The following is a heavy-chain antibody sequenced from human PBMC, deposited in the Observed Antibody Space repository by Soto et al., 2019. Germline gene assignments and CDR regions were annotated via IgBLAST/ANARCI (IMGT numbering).Heavy chain of an antibody. CDR3: ARGRIPSAIFDWFDP. V-gene: IGHV3-33*01. D-gene: IGHD2-2*01. J-gene: IGHJ5*02. CDR2: IWSDGSTE. CDR1: GFTFDRYG. Sequence: GGSLRLSCAASGFTFDRYGMHRVRQAPGKGLEWVAVIWSDGSTEYYADSVKGRFTISRDNSKNTMYLQMNSLRGEDTGVYYCARGRIPSAIFDWFDPWGQGTLVTVS.